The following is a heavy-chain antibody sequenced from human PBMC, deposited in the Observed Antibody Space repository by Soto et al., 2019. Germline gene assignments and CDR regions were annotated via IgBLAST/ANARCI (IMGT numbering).Heavy chain of an antibody. D-gene: IGHD2-2*02. CDR2: IYYSGST. CDR1: GGSISSGGYY. CDR3: ARGGYCSSPSCYKGTIFDS. Sequence: QVQLQESGPGLVKPSQTLSLTCTVSGGSISSGGYYWNWIRQHPGKGRDWIGYIYYSGSTDYSPSHKGRLTISVDTSKNQFSLQLSSVTAADTAVYYCARGGYCSSPSCYKGTIFDSWGQGTLVTVSS. V-gene: IGHV4-31*03. J-gene: IGHJ4*02.